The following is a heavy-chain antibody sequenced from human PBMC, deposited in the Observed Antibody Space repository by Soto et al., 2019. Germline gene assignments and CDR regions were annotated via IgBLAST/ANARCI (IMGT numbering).Heavy chain of an antibody. CDR3: ARASNWQNADFGY. CDR2: ISGSGGST. D-gene: IGHD4-4*01. Sequence: VGLLRLSWAAAGVTFRDYAMSWVRQAQGKGLEWVSAISGSGGSTYYADSVKGRFTISRDNSKNTLYLQMNSLRAEDTAVYYCARASNWQNADFGYWGQGTLGTRSS. CDR1: GVTFRDYA. V-gene: IGHV3-23*01. J-gene: IGHJ4*02.